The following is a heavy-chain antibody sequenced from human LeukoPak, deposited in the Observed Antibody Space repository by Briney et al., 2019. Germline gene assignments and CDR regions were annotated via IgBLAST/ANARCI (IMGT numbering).Heavy chain of an antibody. CDR2: MNPNSGNT. CDR3: ARGARCSGGSRIWYYGMDV. J-gene: IGHJ6*02. V-gene: IGHV1-8*02. CDR1: GGTFSSYA. Sequence: ASVKVSCKASGGTFSSYAISWVRQAPGQGLEWMGWMNPNSGNTGYAQKFQGRVTMTRNTSISTAYMELSSLRSEDTAVYYCARGARCSGGSRIWYYGMDVWGQGTTVTVSS. D-gene: IGHD2-15*01.